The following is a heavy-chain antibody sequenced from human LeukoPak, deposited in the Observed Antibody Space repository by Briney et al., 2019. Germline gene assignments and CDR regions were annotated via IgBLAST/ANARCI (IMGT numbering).Heavy chain of an antibody. D-gene: IGHD6-19*01. CDR1: GYRFIDYF. Sequence: ASVKVSCKASGYRFIDYFIHWVRQAPGQGPECMGWINPNTGDTKYVQRFQGRVTMTRDTSISTAYMELSRLRSDDTAIYYCSRVEVYNSGWDPFDYWGQGALVTVSS. CDR3: SRVEVYNSGWDPFDY. CDR2: INPNTGDT. V-gene: IGHV1-2*02. J-gene: IGHJ4*02.